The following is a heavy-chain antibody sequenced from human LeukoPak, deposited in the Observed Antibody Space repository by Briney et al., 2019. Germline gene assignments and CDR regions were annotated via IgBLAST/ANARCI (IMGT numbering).Heavy chain of an antibody. D-gene: IGHD2-2*01. CDR3: ARGVRGYCSRISCWGGGYYYYMDV. V-gene: IGHV3-7*01. J-gene: IGHJ6*03. CDR1: GFIFNTYW. Sequence: PGGSLRLSCAAAGFIFNTYWMTWVRQAPGKGLEWVANIKEDGSEKYYVDSVKGRFTISRDNAKNSLHLQMNSLRVEDTAVYYYARGVRGYCSRISCWGGGYYYYMDVWGKGTTVTVSS. CDR2: IKEDGSEK.